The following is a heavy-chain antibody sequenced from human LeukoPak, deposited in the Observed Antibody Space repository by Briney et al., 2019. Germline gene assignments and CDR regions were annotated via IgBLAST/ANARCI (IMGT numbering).Heavy chain of an antibody. Sequence: GASVTVSCKASGGTFISYAISWVRQAPGQGLEWMGGIIPIFGTANYAQKFQGRVTITADESTSTAYMELSSLRSEDTAVYYCARDGMITFGGVISSTHYFDYWGQGTLVTVSS. CDR2: IIPIFGTA. CDR3: ARDGMITFGGVISSTHYFDY. V-gene: IGHV1-69*13. CDR1: GGTFISYA. D-gene: IGHD3-16*02. J-gene: IGHJ4*02.